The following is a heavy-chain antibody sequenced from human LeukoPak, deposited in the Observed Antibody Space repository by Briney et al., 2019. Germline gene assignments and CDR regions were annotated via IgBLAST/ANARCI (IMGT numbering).Heavy chain of an antibody. J-gene: IGHJ6*02. CDR3: ARDREIAARLSYYYYYGMDV. CDR2: ISSSSSTI. CDR1: GFTFSSYS. D-gene: IGHD6-6*01. Sequence: PGGSLRLSCAASGFTFSSYSMNWVRQAPGKGLEWVSYISSSSSTIYYADSVKGRFTISRDNAKNSLYLQMNSLRDEDTAVYYCARDREIAARLSYYYYYGMDVWGQGTTVTVSS. V-gene: IGHV3-48*02.